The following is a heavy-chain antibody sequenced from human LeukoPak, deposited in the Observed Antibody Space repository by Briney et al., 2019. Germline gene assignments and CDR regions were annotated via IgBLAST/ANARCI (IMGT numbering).Heavy chain of an antibody. V-gene: IGHV3-23*01. Sequence: GGSLRLSCAASGFTFYKSAMTWVRQAPGTGLEWVSAISGRGDFTYYADSVKGRFTISRDNSKNTLYLQMNSLRAEDTAVYYCAKDRLLWFGDNAFDIWGQGTMVTVSS. CDR3: AKDRLLWFGDNAFDI. D-gene: IGHD3-10*01. J-gene: IGHJ3*02. CDR2: ISGRGDFT. CDR1: GFTFYKSA.